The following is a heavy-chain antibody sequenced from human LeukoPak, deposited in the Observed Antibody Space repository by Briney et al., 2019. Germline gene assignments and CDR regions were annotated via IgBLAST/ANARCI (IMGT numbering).Heavy chain of an antibody. CDR3: ARDLYRGGPDS. D-gene: IGHD3-10*01. J-gene: IGHJ4*02. CDR2: IKQDGSEN. Sequence: GGSLRLSCAASGFTFSTYWMSWVRQAPGNGLEWVANIKQDGSENYYVDSVKGRFTISRDNAKNSLYLQLNSLRAEDTAVHYCARDLYRGGPDSWGQGTLVTVSS. CDR1: GFTFSTYW. V-gene: IGHV3-7*01.